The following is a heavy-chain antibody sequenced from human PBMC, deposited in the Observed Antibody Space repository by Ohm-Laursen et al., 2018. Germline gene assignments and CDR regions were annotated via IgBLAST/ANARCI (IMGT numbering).Heavy chain of an antibody. CDR1: GASISNYY. J-gene: IGHJ6*02. CDR2: AYPSGTT. V-gene: IGHV4-4*07. CDR3: ARDAPEARNEMDV. Sequence: GTLSLTCTVSGASISNYYWSWIRQPAGKGLEWIGRAYPSGTTYYNPSLKSRLTMSVDTSKNQFSMKLNSVTAADTALYYCARDAPEARNEMDVWGQGTPVTVSS. D-gene: IGHD1-1*01.